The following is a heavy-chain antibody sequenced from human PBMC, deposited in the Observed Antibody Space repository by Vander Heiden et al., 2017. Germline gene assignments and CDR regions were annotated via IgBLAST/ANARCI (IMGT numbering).Heavy chain of an antibody. Sequence: EAQLVESGGGLVQPGGSLRLSCAASGFTFSSYWMIWVRQAPGKGLEWVANIQENGRERYYVDSLKGRFTISRDNAKDSLYLQMSSLRVEDTAVYFCARIRSGLQFGDAFDIWGQGTLVTVSS. J-gene: IGHJ3*02. V-gene: IGHV3-7*01. CDR1: GFTFSSYW. CDR3: ARIRSGLQFGDAFDI. D-gene: IGHD6-19*01. CDR2: IQENGRER.